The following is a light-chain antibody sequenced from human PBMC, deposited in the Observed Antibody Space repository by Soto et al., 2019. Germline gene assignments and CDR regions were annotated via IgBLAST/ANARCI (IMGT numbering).Light chain of an antibody. V-gene: IGKV3-11*01. CDR3: QQRSNWPT. CDR2: DAS. CDR1: QSVSSY. J-gene: IGKJ1*01. Sequence: EIVLTQSPATLSLSPGERATLSCRASQSVSSYLAWYQQKPGQAPRLLIYDASNRATGIPARFSGSGSGTDFTVTISSLAPEDFAVDYCQQRSNWPTFGQGTKVEIK.